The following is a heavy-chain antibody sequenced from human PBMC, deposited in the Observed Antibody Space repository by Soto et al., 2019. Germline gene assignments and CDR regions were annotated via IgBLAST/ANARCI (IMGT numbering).Heavy chain of an antibody. CDR2: ISAYNGNT. J-gene: IGHJ4*02. CDR3: ASMTVINGTYPYYFVY. D-gene: IGHD1-20*01. V-gene: IGHV1-18*01. Sequence: QVQLVQSGAEVQKPGASVKVSCKASGYTFTSYGISWVRLAPGQGLEWLGWISAYNGNTNYAQKLQGRVTMTTDTPTSTGYIELRSLRSDDTAVYYCASMTVINGTYPYYFVYWGQGTLVTVSS. CDR1: GYTFTSYG.